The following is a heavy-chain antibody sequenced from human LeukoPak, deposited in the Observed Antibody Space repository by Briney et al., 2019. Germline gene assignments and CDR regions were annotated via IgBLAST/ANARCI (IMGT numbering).Heavy chain of an antibody. CDR2: IYYSGST. CDR3: ARRGAVTPFRYFDL. Sequence: SETLSLTCTVSGGSISSGSYYWGWIRQPPGKGLEWIGSIYYSGSTYYNPSLKSRVTISVDTSKNQFSLKLSSVTAADTAVYYCARRGAVTPFRYFDLWGRGTLVTVSS. D-gene: IGHD4-17*01. J-gene: IGHJ2*01. V-gene: IGHV4-39*07. CDR1: GGSISSGSYY.